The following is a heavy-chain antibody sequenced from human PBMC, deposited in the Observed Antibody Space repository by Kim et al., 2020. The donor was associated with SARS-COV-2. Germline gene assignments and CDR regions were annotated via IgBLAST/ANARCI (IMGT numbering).Heavy chain of an antibody. J-gene: IGHJ5*02. D-gene: IGHD6-13*01. CDR3: ARGKTGQGIAAASGWFDP. CDR1: GGSISSGSYY. Sequence: SETLSLTCTVSGGSISSGSYYWSWIRQPAGKGLEWIGRIYTSGSTNYNPSLKSRVTISVDTSKNQFSLKLSTVTAADTAVYYCARGKTGQGIAAASGWFDPWGQGTLVTVSS. CDR2: IYTSGST. V-gene: IGHV4-61*02.